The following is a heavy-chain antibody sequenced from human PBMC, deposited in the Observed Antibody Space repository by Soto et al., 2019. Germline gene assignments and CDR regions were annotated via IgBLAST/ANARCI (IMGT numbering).Heavy chain of an antibody. V-gene: IGHV3-48*02. CDR2: ISSSSSTI. J-gene: IGHJ3*02. CDR1: GFTFSSYC. CDR3: ARDRWELLSAFDI. Sequence: GGSLRLSCAASGFTFSSYCLNWVRQAPGKGLEWVSYISSSSSTIYYADSVKGRFTISRDNAKNSLYLQMNSLRDEDTAVYYCARDRWELLSAFDIWGQGTMVTLSS. D-gene: IGHD1-26*01.